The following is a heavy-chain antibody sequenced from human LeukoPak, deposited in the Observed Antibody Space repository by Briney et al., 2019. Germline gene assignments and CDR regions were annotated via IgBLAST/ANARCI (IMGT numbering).Heavy chain of an antibody. CDR1: GYTFTSYG. CDR2: ISAYNGNT. D-gene: IGHD6-19*01. J-gene: IGHJ4*02. CDR3: ASDVDGSGIDY. Sequence: ASVKVSCKASGYTFTSYGISWVRQAPGQGLEWMGWISAYNGNTNYVQKLQGRVTLTTDTSTSTAYMDLRSLRSDDTAVYYCASDVDGSGIDYWGQGTLVTVSS. V-gene: IGHV1-18*01.